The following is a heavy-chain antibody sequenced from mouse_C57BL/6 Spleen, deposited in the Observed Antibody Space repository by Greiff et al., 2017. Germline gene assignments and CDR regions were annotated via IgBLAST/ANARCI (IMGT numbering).Heavy chain of an antibody. CDR1: GFTFSNYW. CDR3: TAGGFAY. Sequence: EVQLQQSGGGLVQPGGSMKLSCVASGFTFSNYWMNWVRQSPEKGLEWVAQIRLKSDNYATHYAESVKGRFTISRDDSKSSVYLQMNNLRAEDTGIYYCTAGGFAYWGQGTLVTVSA. CDR2: IRLKSDNYAT. J-gene: IGHJ3*01. V-gene: IGHV6-3*01.